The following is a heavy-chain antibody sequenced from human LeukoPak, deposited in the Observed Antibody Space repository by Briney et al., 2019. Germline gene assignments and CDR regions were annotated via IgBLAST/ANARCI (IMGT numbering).Heavy chain of an antibody. CDR1: GYTFTNYY. J-gene: IGHJ4*02. CDR3: ARWTTTFLDY. D-gene: IGHD1-1*01. CDR2: SNPSGDST. V-gene: IGHV1-46*01. Sequence: ASVKVSCKASGYTFTNYYIHWVRQAPGHGLEWMGISNPSGDSTNYAQKFQGRVTMARDTSTSTVYMDLSSLRSEDTAVYYCARWTTTFLDYWGQGTLVTVSS.